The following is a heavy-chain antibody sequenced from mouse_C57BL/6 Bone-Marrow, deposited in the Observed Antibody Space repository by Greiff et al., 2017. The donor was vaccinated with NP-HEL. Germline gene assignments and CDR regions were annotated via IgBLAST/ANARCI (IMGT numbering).Heavy chain of an antibody. D-gene: IGHD1-1*01. V-gene: IGHV1-82*01. Sequence: VQLQQSGPELVKPGASVKISCKASGYAFSSSWMNWVKQRPGQGLEWIGRIYPGDGDTNYNGKFKGKATLTADKSSSTAYMQLSSLTSEDSAVYFCAPYYYGSSGGQGTTLTVSS. CDR1: GYAFSSSW. J-gene: IGHJ2*01. CDR3: APYYYGSS. CDR2: IYPGDGDT.